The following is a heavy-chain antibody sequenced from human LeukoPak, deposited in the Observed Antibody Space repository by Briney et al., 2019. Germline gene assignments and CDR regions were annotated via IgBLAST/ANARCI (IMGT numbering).Heavy chain of an antibody. CDR3: AELGITMIGGV. J-gene: IGHJ6*04. Sequence: QTGGPLRLSCAASGFTFSSYEMNWVRQAPGKGLEWVSYISSSGSTIYYADSVKGRLTISRDNAKNSLYLQMNSLRAEDTAVYYCAELGITMIGGVWGKGTTVTISS. V-gene: IGHV3-48*03. CDR1: GFTFSSYE. D-gene: IGHD3-10*02. CDR2: ISSSGSTI.